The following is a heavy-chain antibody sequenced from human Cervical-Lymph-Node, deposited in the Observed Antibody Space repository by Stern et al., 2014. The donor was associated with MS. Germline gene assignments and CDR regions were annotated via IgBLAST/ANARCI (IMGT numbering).Heavy chain of an antibody. CDR3: AREGSRDSGSFYDAFDV. CDR1: GFTFSDFS. V-gene: IGHV3-11*01. Sequence: VQLVESGGDLVRPGGSLRLSCAASGFTFSDFSMSWIRQAPGKGLEWLSCISRSVSTIYYADSVKGRFTISRDIAKNSLYLQMNSLRDEDTARYYCAREGSRDSGSFYDAFDVWGQGTMVTVSS. J-gene: IGHJ3*01. CDR2: ISRSVSTI. D-gene: IGHD1-26*01.